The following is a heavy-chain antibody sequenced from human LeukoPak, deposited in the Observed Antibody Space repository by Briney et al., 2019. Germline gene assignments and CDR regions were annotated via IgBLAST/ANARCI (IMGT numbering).Heavy chain of an antibody. CDR3: AKPSLRYFDCFSDY. J-gene: IGHJ4*02. Sequence: PGGSLRLSCAASGFTFSSYAMHWVRQAPGKGLEWVAVISYDGSNKYYADSVKGRFTISRDNSRNTLHLQMNSLRAEDTAVYSCAKPSLRYFDCFSDYWGQGPLVTVSS. CDR1: GFTFSSYA. V-gene: IGHV3-30*18. D-gene: IGHD3-9*01. CDR2: ISYDGSNK.